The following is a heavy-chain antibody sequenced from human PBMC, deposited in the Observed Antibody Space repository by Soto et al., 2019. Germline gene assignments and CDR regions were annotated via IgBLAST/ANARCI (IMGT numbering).Heavy chain of an antibody. J-gene: IGHJ6*02. CDR1: GYTFTSYA. D-gene: IGHD2-15*01. V-gene: IGHV1-3*01. Sequence: GASVKVSCKASGYTFTSYAMHWVRQAPGQRLEWMGWINAGNGNTKYSQKFQGRVTITRDTSASTAYMELSSLRSEDTAVYYCARYGYCSGGSCYSYYYYGMDVWGQGTTVTVSS. CDR2: INAGNGNT. CDR3: ARYGYCSGGSCYSYYYYGMDV.